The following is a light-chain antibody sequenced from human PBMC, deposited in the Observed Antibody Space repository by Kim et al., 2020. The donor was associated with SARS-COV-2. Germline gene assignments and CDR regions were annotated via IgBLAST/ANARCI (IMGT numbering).Light chain of an antibody. Sequence: PGERGTLSCRASQSVSSYLAWYQQKAGQAPRLLIYDASNRATGITARFSGSGSGTDFTLTISSLEPEDFAVYYCQQRSNWPLTFGGGTKVDIK. V-gene: IGKV3-11*01. CDR3: QQRSNWPLT. CDR1: QSVSSY. J-gene: IGKJ4*01. CDR2: DAS.